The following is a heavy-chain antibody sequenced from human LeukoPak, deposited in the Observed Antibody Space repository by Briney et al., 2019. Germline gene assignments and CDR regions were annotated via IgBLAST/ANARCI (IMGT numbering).Heavy chain of an antibody. Sequence: SETLSLTCTVSGGSIRNSNYFWGWIRQPPGKGLEWIGSIYYSGSTYYNPSLKSRVTISIDTSKNEFSLKLSSATAADTAVYYCATEDVVVPTAAQRPLDYWGQGTLVTVSS. CDR1: GGSIRNSNYF. V-gene: IGHV4-39*02. CDR2: IYYSGST. J-gene: IGHJ4*02. CDR3: ATEDVVVPTAAQRPLDY. D-gene: IGHD2-2*01.